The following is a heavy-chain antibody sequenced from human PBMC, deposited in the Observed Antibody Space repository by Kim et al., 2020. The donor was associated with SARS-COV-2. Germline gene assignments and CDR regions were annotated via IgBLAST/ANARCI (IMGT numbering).Heavy chain of an antibody. V-gene: IGHV4-34*01. D-gene: IGHD3-3*01. CDR1: GGSFSGYY. J-gene: IGHJ3*02. CDR2: INHSGST. Sequence: SETLSLTCAVYGGSFSGYYWSWIRQPPGKGLEWIGEINHSGSTNYNPSLKSRVTISVDTSKNQFSLKLSSVTAADTAVYYCARGPYDFWSGYNPLNIDAFDIWGQGTMVTVSS. CDR3: ARGPYDFWSGYNPLNIDAFDI.